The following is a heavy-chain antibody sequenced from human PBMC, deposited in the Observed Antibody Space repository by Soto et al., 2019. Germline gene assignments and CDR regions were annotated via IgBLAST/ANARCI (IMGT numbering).Heavy chain of an antibody. Sequence: QVQLVQSGAEEKKPGASVKVSCKASGYTFTSYAMHWVRQAPGQRLEWMGWINAGNGNTKYSQKFQGRVNITRDASASTGYMELSSLRSEDTAVYSCARGGEPIDYWGQGTLVTVSS. D-gene: IGHD2-21*01. J-gene: IGHJ4*02. CDR2: INAGNGNT. CDR3: ARGGEPIDY. CDR1: GYTFTSYA. V-gene: IGHV1-3*05.